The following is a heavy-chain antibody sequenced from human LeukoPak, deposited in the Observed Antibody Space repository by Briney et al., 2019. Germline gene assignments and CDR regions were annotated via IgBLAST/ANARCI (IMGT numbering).Heavy chain of an antibody. J-gene: IGHJ4*02. CDR1: GDSITTTSYY. V-gene: IGHV4-39*01. D-gene: IGHD3-22*01. CDR3: VRQYYYEKFDY. CDR2: IFYTGST. Sequence: SETLSLTCTVSGDSITTTSYYWAWIRQPPGKGLEWIGNIFYTGSTYYSPSLKSRDTISVDTSRNDISLKLRSVTAADTAVYYCVRQYYYEKFDYWGQGTLVTVSS.